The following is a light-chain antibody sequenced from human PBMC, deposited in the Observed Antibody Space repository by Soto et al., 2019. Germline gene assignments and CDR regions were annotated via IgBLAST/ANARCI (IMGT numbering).Light chain of an antibody. CDR3: ISYASINTYV. CDR1: SSDVGGYDY. J-gene: IGLJ1*01. CDR2: DVT. V-gene: IGLV2-14*01. Sequence: QSALTQPASVSGSPGQSITISCTGTSSDVGGYDYVSWYQQHPGKAPKLMIYDVTNRPSGVSNRFSGSKSGNTASLTISGLQAEAAADYYCISYASINTYVFGTGPKVTVL.